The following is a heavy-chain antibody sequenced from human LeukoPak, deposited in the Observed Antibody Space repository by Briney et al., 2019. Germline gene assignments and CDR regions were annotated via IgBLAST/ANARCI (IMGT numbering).Heavy chain of an antibody. CDR3: ARDYYSSSWSPDY. Sequence: GGSLRLSCAASGFTFSSYAMHWVRQAPGKGLEWVAVISYDGSNKYYADSVKGRFTISRDNSKNTLYLQMNSLRAEDTAVYYCARDYYSSSWSPDYWGQGTLVTVSS. CDR1: GFTFSSYA. D-gene: IGHD6-13*01. V-gene: IGHV3-30*04. J-gene: IGHJ4*02. CDR2: ISYDGSNK.